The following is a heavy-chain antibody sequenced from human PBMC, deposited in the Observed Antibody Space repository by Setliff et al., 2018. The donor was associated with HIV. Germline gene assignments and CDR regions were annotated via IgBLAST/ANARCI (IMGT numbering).Heavy chain of an antibody. V-gene: IGHV3-21*01. CDR3: TREDVGTAIYGAFDI. CDR1: GFTFGSYT. CDR2: ISSTGRYI. D-gene: IGHD2-21*02. J-gene: IGHJ3*02. Sequence: GGSLRLSCAASGFTFGSYTMNWVRQAPGKGLEWFSSISSTGRYIYYADSLKGRFTISRDNAKNPLYLQMNSLSAEDTALYYCTREDVGTAIYGAFDIWGLGTMVTVSS.